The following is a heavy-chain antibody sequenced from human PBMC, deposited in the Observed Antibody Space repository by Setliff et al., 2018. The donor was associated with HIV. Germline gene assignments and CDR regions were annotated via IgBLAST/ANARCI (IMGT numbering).Heavy chain of an antibody. V-gene: IGHV3-48*01. Sequence: LRLSCAASGFTFSSYSMNWVRQAPGKGLEWVSYISNSSSTIYYADSVKGRFTISRDNAKNSLYLRMNSLRAEDTAVYYCARPTGYSSSWYPLDAFDIWGQGTMVTVSS. J-gene: IGHJ3*02. CDR2: ISNSSSTI. CDR3: ARPTGYSSSWYPLDAFDI. D-gene: IGHD6-13*01. CDR1: GFTFSSYS.